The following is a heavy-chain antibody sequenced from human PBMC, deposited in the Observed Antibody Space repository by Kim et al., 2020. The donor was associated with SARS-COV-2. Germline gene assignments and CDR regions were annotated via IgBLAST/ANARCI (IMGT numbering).Heavy chain of an antibody. CDR3: ARAGSYSSGWYFAGSPLARPDAFDI. Sequence: SETLSLTCTVSGGSISSSSYYWGWIHQPPGKGLEWIGSIYYSGSTYYNPSLKSRVTISVDTSKNQFSLKLSSVTAADTAVYYCARAGSYSSGWYFAGSPLARPDAFDIWGQGTMVTVSS. CDR2: IYYSGST. D-gene: IGHD6-19*01. CDR1: GGSISSSSYY. J-gene: IGHJ3*02. V-gene: IGHV4-39*01.